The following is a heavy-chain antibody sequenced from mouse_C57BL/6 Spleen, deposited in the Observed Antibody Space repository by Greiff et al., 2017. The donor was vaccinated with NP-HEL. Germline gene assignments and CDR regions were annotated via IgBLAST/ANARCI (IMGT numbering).Heavy chain of an antibody. D-gene: IGHD1-1*01. J-gene: IGHJ4*01. CDR2: IYPGSGNT. CDR1: GYSFTSYY. Sequence: QVQLQQSGPELVKPGASVKISCKASGYSFTSYYIHWVKQRPGQGLEWIGWIYPGSGNTKYNEKFKGKATLTADTSSSTAYMQLSSLTSEDSAVYYCARWGYYGSGYAMDYWGQGTSVTVSS. CDR3: ARWGYYGSGYAMDY. V-gene: IGHV1-66*01.